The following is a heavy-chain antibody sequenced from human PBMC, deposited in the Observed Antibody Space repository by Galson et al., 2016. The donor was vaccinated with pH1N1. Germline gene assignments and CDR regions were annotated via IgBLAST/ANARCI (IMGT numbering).Heavy chain of an antibody. CDR1: GFAFSSYD. J-gene: IGHJ4*02. Sequence: SCAASGFAFSSYDMHWVRQAPGKGLEWVAAIWYDGSNEYYGDSVKGRLTISRDNSKNTVYLQMNSLRAEDTAVYYCAREGSRNHLGGFDFWGQGTLVTVSS. CDR3: AREGSRNHLGGFDF. V-gene: IGHV3-33*01. CDR2: IWYDGSNE. D-gene: IGHD3-16*01.